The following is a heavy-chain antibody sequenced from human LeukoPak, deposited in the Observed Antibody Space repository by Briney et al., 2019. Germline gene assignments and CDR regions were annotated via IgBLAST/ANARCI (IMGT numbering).Heavy chain of an antibody. Sequence: PSETLSLTCTVSGGSISSYYWSWIRQPAGKGLEWIGRIYTSGSTNYNPSLKSRVTMSVDTSKNQFSLKLSSVTAADTAVYYCARGLQYSGYVVYYYGMDVWGQGTTVTVSS. D-gene: IGHD5-12*01. CDR3: ARGLQYSGYVVYYYGMDV. CDR2: IYTSGST. J-gene: IGHJ6*02. CDR1: GGSISSYY. V-gene: IGHV4-4*07.